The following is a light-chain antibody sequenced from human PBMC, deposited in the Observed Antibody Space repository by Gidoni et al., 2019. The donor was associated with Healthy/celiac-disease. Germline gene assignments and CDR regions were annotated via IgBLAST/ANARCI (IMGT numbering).Light chain of an antibody. CDR3: QQYYSTPWT. J-gene: IGKJ1*01. Sequence: DIQMTKSPSSLSASVGDRVTITCRASQGISNSLAWYQQKPGKAPKLLLYAASRLESGVPSGFSGRGSGTDYTLTISSLQPEDFATYYCQQYYSTPWTFGQGTKVEIK. V-gene: IGKV1-NL1*01. CDR2: AAS. CDR1: QGISNS.